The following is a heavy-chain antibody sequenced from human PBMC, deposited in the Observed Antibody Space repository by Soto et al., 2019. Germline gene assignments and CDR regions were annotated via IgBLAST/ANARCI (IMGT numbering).Heavy chain of an antibody. J-gene: IGHJ1*01. CDR3: ANRGFP. CDR2: ISYDGSNK. Sequence: QVQLVESGGGVVQPGRSLRLSCAASGFTFSSYGMHWVRQAPGKGLEWVAVISYDGSNKDYADSVKGRFTISRDNSKNTLYLQMNSLRAEDTAVYYCANRGFPWGQGTLVTVSS. CDR1: GFTFSSYG. D-gene: IGHD5-12*01. V-gene: IGHV3-30*18.